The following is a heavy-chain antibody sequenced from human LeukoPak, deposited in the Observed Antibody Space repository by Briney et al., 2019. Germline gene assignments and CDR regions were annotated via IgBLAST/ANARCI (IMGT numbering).Heavy chain of an antibody. CDR2: IYYSGST. V-gene: IGHV4-59*01. D-gene: IGHD3-3*01. CDR1: GGSISSYY. Sequence: SETLSLTCTVSGGSISSYYWSWIRQPPGKGLEWIGYIYYSGSTNYNPSLKSRVTISVDTSKNQFSLKLSSVTAADTAVYYCARDPARAGVFDYWGQGTLVTVSS. J-gene: IGHJ4*02. CDR3: ARDPARAGVFDY.